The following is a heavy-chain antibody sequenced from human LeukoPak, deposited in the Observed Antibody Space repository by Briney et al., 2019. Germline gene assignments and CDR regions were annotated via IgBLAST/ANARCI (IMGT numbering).Heavy chain of an antibody. CDR1: GFAFSRNW. CDR2: INSDGSAT. J-gene: IGHJ4*02. V-gene: IGHV3-74*01. Sequence: PGGSLRLSCAASGFAFSRNWMHWVRQAPGKGLVWVSRINSDGSATHYADSVKGRFTISRDNAKNTLYLQMNSLRAEDTAVYDCATDPDSGGWSTFDYWGQGTLVTVSS. D-gene: IGHD6-19*01. CDR3: ATDPDSGGWSTFDY.